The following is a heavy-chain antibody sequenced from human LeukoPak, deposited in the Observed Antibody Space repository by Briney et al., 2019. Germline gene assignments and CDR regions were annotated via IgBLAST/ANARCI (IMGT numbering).Heavy chain of an antibody. Sequence: GGSLRLSCAASGFTFSSYAMSWVRQAPGKRLEWVSAISGSGGSTYYADSVKGRFTISRDNSKNTLYLQMNSLRAEDTAVYYCAGDFWSGYYRINAFDIWGQGTMVTVSS. CDR2: ISGSGGST. D-gene: IGHD3-3*01. V-gene: IGHV3-23*01. J-gene: IGHJ3*02. CDR1: GFTFSSYA. CDR3: AGDFWSGYYRINAFDI.